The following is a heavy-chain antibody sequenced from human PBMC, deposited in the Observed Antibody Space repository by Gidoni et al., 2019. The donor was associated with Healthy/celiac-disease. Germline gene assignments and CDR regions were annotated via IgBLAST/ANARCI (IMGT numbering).Heavy chain of an antibody. J-gene: IGHJ3*02. CDR3: ATSGDILTGYYLPNDAFDI. CDR2: IYYSGST. D-gene: IGHD3-9*01. V-gene: IGHV4-59*01. CDR1: GGSISSYY. Sequence: QVQLQESGPGLVKPSETLSLTCTVSGGSISSYYWSWIRQPPGKGLEWIGYIYYSGSTNYNPSLKSRVTISVDTSKNQFSLKLSSVTAADTAVYYCATSGDILTGYYLPNDAFDIWGQGTMVTVSS.